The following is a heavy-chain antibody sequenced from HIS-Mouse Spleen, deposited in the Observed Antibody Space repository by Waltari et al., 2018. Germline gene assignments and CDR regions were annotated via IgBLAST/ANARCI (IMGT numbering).Heavy chain of an antibody. J-gene: IGHJ4*02. CDR1: GFSLSTSGMC. CDR2: IDWDDDK. D-gene: IGHD6-19*01. CDR3: ARIAEGYTSGWYAFDY. Sequence: QVTLRESGPALVKPTQTLTLTCTFSGFSLSTSGMCVSWIRQPPGKALEWLARIDWDDDKYDSTSLKTRLTSSKDTSKNQGVLTMTNMDPVDTATYYCARIAEGYTSGWYAFDYWGQGTLVTVSS. V-gene: IGHV2-70*15.